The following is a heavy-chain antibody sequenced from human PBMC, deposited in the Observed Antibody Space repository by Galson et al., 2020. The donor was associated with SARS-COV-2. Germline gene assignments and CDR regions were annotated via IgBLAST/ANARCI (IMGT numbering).Heavy chain of an antibody. D-gene: IGHD3-9*01. Sequence: LSLTCAASGFTFSSYGMHWVRQAPGKGLEWVAVISYDGSNKYYADSVKGRFTISRDNSKNTLYLQMNSLRAEDTAVYYCAKGGYYDILTGPLYYGMDVWGQGTTVTVSS. CDR3: AKGGYYDILTGPLYYGMDV. V-gene: IGHV3-30*18. CDR1: GFTFSSYG. CDR2: ISYDGSNK. J-gene: IGHJ6*02.